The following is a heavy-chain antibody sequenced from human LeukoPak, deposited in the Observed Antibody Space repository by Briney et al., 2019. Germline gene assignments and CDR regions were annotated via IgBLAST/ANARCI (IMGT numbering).Heavy chain of an antibody. CDR1: GFTFSSYW. J-gene: IGHJ4*02. CDR3: ARESTANRFDY. Sequence: GGSLRLSCAASGFTFSSYWMHWARQAPGKGLVWVSRINSDGSSTSYADSVKGLFTISRDNAKNTLYLQMNSLRAEDTAVYYCARESTANRFDYWGQGTLVTVSS. D-gene: IGHD1-14*01. CDR2: INSDGSST. V-gene: IGHV3-74*01.